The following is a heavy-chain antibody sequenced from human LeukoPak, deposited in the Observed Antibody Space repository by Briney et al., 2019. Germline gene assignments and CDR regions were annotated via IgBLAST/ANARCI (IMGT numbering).Heavy chain of an antibody. CDR1: GFTFSGYA. CDR2: IGSTGAYI. V-gene: IGHV3-21*01. J-gene: IGHJ4*02. Sequence: GGSLRLSCAASGFTFSGYAMSWVRQAPGKGLEWLSSIGSTGAYIFYADSVKGRFTISRDNAKNSLYLQMNSLRAEDTAIYYCARDRWELLRSVDYWGQGTLVTVSS. D-gene: IGHD2-15*01. CDR3: ARDRWELLRSVDY.